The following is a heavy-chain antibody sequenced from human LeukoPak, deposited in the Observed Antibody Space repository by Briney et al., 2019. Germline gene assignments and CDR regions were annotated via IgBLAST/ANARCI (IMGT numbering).Heavy chain of an antibody. D-gene: IGHD3-22*01. CDR3: ARDLYDSTFDY. CDR1: GFTFSSYA. Sequence: GGSLRLSCAASGFTFSSYAMHWVRQAPGKGLEWVAVISYDGSNKYYADSVKGRFTISRDNSKNTLYLQMNSLRAEDTAVYYCARDLYDSTFDYWGQGTLVTVSS. CDR2: ISYDGSNK. V-gene: IGHV3-30-3*01. J-gene: IGHJ4*02.